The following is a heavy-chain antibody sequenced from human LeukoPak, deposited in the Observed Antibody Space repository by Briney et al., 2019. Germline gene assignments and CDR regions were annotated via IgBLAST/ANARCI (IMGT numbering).Heavy chain of an antibody. CDR2: IYTSGST. V-gene: IGHV4-4*07. J-gene: IGHJ6*02. CDR3: ARAGDGYDPAYYYYGMDV. CDR1: GGSISSYY. Sequence: PSETLSLTCTVSGGSISSYYWSWIRQPAGKGLEWIGRIYTSGSTNYNPPLKSRVTMSVDTSKNQFSLKLSSVTAADTAVYYCARAGDGYDPAYYYYGMDVWGQGTTVTVSS. D-gene: IGHD5-12*01.